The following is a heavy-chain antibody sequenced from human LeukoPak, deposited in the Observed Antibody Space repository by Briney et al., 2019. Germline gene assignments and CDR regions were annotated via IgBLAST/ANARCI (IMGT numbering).Heavy chain of an antibody. D-gene: IGHD3-9*01. CDR1: GFTFSSYS. Sequence: AGGSLRLSCAASGFTFSSYSMNWVRQAPGKGLEWVSAISSSSSYIYYADSVKGRFTISRHNAKNSLYLQMNSLRAEDTAVYYCARFGITIFPFRYYYMDVWGKGTTVTISS. V-gene: IGHV3-21*01. CDR3: ARFGITIFPFRYYYMDV. J-gene: IGHJ6*03. CDR2: ISSSSSYI.